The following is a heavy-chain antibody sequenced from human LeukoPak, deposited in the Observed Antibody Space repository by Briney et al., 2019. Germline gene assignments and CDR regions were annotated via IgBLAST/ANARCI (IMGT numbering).Heavy chain of an antibody. V-gene: IGHV3-74*01. Sequence: QPGGSLRLSCAASGFTFSSYWMHWVRQAPGKGLVWVSRIKSDGSSTRYADSVKGRFTISRDNAKNTLWLQMNSLRAEDTAVYYCATDLDYGGYSHFDFWGQGTLVSVSS. CDR2: IKSDGSST. D-gene: IGHD4-23*01. CDR3: ATDLDYGGYSHFDF. J-gene: IGHJ4*02. CDR1: GFTFSSYW.